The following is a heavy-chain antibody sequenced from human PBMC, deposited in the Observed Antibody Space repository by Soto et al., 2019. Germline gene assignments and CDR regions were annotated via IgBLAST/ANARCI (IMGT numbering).Heavy chain of an antibody. CDR3: ARERPDGARLDP. Sequence: QVQLQESGPGLVKPSQTLSITCTVSGGSISSGDYYWSWIRQPPGKGLEWIGYIYYSGSTYYNPSLKSRVTISVDTSKNQFSLKLSSLTAADTAVYYCARERPDGARLDPWGQGTLVTVSS. J-gene: IGHJ5*02. CDR2: IYYSGST. V-gene: IGHV4-30-4*01. D-gene: IGHD6-6*01. CDR1: GGSISSGDYY.